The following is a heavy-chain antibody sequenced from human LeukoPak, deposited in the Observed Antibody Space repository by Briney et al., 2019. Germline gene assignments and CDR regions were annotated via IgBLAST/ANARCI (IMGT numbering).Heavy chain of an antibody. V-gene: IGHV3-30*02. CDR2: IRYDGSKK. D-gene: IGHD2-15*01. CDR1: GFTFNKYG. Sequence: GGSLRLSCAAAGFTFNKYGMHWVRQAPGKELEWVAFIRYDGSKKYYADSVEGRFTISRDDSKNTIYLQMNSLRTEDTAVYYCAKDVYYCSSGSSPTYYYYMDVWGKGTTVTVSS. CDR3: AKDVYYCSSGSSPTYYYYMDV. J-gene: IGHJ6*03.